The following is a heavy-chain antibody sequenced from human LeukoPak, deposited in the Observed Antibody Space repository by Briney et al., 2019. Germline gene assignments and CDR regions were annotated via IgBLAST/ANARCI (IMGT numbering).Heavy chain of an antibody. V-gene: IGHV4-30-2*01. CDR2: IYHSGST. J-gene: IGHJ3*02. CDR3: ARLPDWRYHDAFDI. CDR1: GGSISSGGYS. D-gene: IGHD1-14*01. Sequence: PSETLSLTCAVSGGSISSGGYSWSWIRQPPGKGLEWIGYIYHSGSTYYNPSLKSRVTISVDRSKNQFSLKLSSVTAADTAVYYCARLPDWRYHDAFDIWGQGTMVTVSS.